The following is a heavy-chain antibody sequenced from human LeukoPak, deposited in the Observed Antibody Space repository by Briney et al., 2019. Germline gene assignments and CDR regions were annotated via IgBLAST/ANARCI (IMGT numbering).Heavy chain of an antibody. V-gene: IGHV3-23*01. D-gene: IGHD3-22*01. Sequence: GESLRLSCAASGFTFSSYAMSWVRQAPGKGLEWVSDISTSGASTSNADSVKGRFTISRDNPRNTLYMQMNSLRAEDTALYYCAIMHPYYDGSGYWVRWGQGTLVTVSS. CDR2: ISTSGAST. CDR1: GFTFSSYA. J-gene: IGHJ4*02. CDR3: AIMHPYYDGSGYWVR.